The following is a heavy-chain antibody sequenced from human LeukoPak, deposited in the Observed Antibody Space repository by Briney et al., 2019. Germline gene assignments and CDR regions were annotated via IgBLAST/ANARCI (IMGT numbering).Heavy chain of an antibody. D-gene: IGHD3-10*01. CDR2: INHSGST. V-gene: IGHV4-34*01. CDR3: ARGWFGELLI. CDR1: GGSFSGYY. Sequence: SETLSLTCAVYGGSFSGYYWSWIRQPPGKGLEWIGEINHSGSTNYNPSLKSRATISVDTSKNQFSLKLSSVTAADTAVYYCARGWFGELLIWGQGTLVTVSS. J-gene: IGHJ4*02.